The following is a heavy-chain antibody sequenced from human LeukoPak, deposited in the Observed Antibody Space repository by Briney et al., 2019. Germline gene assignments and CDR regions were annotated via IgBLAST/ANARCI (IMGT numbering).Heavy chain of an antibody. V-gene: IGHV3-74*03. Sequence: PGGSLRLSCAASGFSFSSYWMHWVRQAPGEGLVWVSRINSDGRSTTSADSVKGRFTISRDNAKNTLYLQMNSLRTEDTAVYYCARDRLYCSGGICYFDYWGQGTLVTVSS. J-gene: IGHJ4*02. D-gene: IGHD2-15*01. CDR2: INSDGRST. CDR1: GFSFSSYW. CDR3: ARDRLYCSGGICYFDY.